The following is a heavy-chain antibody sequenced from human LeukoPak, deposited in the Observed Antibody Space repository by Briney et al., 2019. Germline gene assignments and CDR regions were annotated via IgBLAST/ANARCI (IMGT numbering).Heavy chain of an antibody. CDR3: AREGGYRYMDV. CDR2: IYYSGST. CDR1: GGSISSYY. J-gene: IGHJ6*03. V-gene: IGHV4-59*01. D-gene: IGHD3-16*02. Sequence: PSETLSLTCTVSGGSISSYYWSWIRQPPGKGLEWIGYIYYSGSTNYNPSLKSRVTISVDTSKNQFSLKLSSVTAADTAVYYCAREGGYRYMDVWGKGTTVTVSS.